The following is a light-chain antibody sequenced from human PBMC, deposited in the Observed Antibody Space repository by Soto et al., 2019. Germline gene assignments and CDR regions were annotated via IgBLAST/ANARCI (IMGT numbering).Light chain of an antibody. CDR3: SSYTSSSLRV. CDR1: SRDVGSYNY. Sequence: QSALAQPASVSGSPGQSITISCTGTSRDVGSYNYVSWYQQHPGKAPKLMIYDVTNRPSGVSNRFSGSKSGNTASLTISGLQAEAEAVYYCSSYTSSSLRVFGTGTKVTVL. V-gene: IGLV2-14*01. CDR2: DVT. J-gene: IGLJ1*01.